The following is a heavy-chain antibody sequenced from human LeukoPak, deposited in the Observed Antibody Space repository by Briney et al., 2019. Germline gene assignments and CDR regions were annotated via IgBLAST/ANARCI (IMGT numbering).Heavy chain of an antibody. CDR2: INSDESRT. J-gene: IGHJ2*01. Sequence: GGSLRLSCAASGFTFSSYWMHWVRQAPGKGLVWVSGINSDESRTTYADSVKGRFTISRDNAKNTLYLQTNRLRAEDTAVYYCGRGMEARPWYSDLWGRGSLVTVSS. CDR1: GFTFSSYW. V-gene: IGHV3-74*03. CDR3: GRGMEARPWYSDL. D-gene: IGHD6-6*01.